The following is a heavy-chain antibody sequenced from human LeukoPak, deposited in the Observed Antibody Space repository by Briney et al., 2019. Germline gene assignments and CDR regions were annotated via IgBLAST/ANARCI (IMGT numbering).Heavy chain of an antibody. CDR2: INHSGST. D-gene: IGHD5-18*01. CDR1: GGSFSGYY. CDR3: ARARRPGYSYANRGGNWFDP. V-gene: IGHV4-34*01. Sequence: SETLSLTCAVYGGSFSGYYWSWIRQPSGKGLEWIGEINHSGSTNYNPSLKSRVTISVDTSKNQFSLKLSSVTAADTAVYYCARARRPGYSYANRGGNWFDPWGQGTLVTVSS. J-gene: IGHJ5*02.